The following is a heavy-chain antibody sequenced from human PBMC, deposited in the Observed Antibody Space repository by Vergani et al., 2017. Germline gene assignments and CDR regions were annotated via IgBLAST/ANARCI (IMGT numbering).Heavy chain of an antibody. CDR3: ARNSEYDFWSGPKNWFDP. CDR1: GYTFTGYY. V-gene: IGHV1-2*02. Sequence: QVQLVQSGAEVKKPGASVKVSCKASGYTFTGYYMHWVRQAPGQGLEWMGWINPNSGGTNYAQKFQGRVTMTRDTAISTAYMDLSRLRFDDTAVYYCARNSEYDFWSGPKNWFDPWGQGTLVTVSS. CDR2: INPNSGGT. J-gene: IGHJ5*02. D-gene: IGHD3-3*01.